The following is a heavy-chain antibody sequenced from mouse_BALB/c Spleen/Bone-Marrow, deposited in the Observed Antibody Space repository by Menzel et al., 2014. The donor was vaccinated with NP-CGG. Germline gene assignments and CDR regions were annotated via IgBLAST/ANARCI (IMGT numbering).Heavy chain of an antibody. Sequence: VQLQQSGPELVKPGASVKISCKTSGYTSTDYTMHWVKQSHGKSLEWIGHINPNIGGTNYNQKFKGKATLTLDKSSRTAYMELRSLTSEDSAVYYCTRSRYGDYWGQGTTLTVSS. CDR2: INPNIGGT. J-gene: IGHJ2*01. D-gene: IGHD2-14*01. V-gene: IGHV1-18*01. CDR3: TRSRYGDY. CDR1: GYTSTDYT.